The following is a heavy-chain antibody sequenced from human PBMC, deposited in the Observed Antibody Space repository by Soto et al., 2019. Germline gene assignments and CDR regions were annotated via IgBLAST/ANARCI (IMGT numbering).Heavy chain of an antibody. CDR3: ARGSYYDTSGYYHNAFDI. J-gene: IGHJ3*02. CDR1: GYTLPSYG. CDR2: ISAYNGNT. Sequence: SVKVCCKASGYTLPSYGISWVRQAPGQGLEWMGWISAYNGNTNYAQKLQGRVTMTTDTSTSTAYMELRSLRSDDTAVYYCARGSYYDTSGYYHNAFDIWGQGTMVTVSS. D-gene: IGHD3-22*01. V-gene: IGHV1-18*04.